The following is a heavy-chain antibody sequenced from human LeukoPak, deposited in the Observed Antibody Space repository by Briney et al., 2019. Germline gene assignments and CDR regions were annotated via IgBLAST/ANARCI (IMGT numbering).Heavy chain of an antibody. V-gene: IGHV3-7*01. Sequence: PGGSLRLSCAAPGFTFSSYWMSWVRQAPGKGLEWVANIKQDGSEKYYVDSVKGRFTISRDNAKNSLYLQMNSLRAEDTAVYYCARVRGIVVVPADSMGAFDIWGQGTMVTVSS. J-gene: IGHJ3*02. CDR3: ARVRGIVVVPADSMGAFDI. D-gene: IGHD2-2*01. CDR1: GFTFSSYW. CDR2: IKQDGSEK.